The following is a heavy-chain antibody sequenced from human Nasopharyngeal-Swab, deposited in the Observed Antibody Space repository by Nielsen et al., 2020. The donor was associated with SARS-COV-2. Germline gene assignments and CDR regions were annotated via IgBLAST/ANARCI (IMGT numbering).Heavy chain of an antibody. CDR3: AREWEAYGYLWGNYRYTIFDY. CDR2: IKRDGSEK. Sequence: GGSLRLSCAVSGFTLSSYWMSWVRQAPGKGLEWVANIKRDGSEKYYADSAKGRFTVSRDNAKSSLYLQMNSLRAEDTAVYYCAREWEAYGYLWGNYRYTIFDYWGRGTLVTVSS. D-gene: IGHD3-16*02. CDR1: GFTLSSYW. J-gene: IGHJ4*01. V-gene: IGHV3-7*01.